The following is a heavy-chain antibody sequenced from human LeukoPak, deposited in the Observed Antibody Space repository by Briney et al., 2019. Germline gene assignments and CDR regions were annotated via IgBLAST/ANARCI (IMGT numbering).Heavy chain of an antibody. V-gene: IGHV4-61*02. CDR3: ARDQSYYDFWSGYSNI. CDR2: IYTSGST. J-gene: IGHJ3*02. CDR1: GGSISSSCYY. D-gene: IGHD3-3*01. Sequence: TLSLTCTVSGGSISSSCYYWSWIRQPAGEGLEWIGRIYTSGSTNYNPSLKSRVTISVDTSKNQFSLKLSSVTAADTAVYHCARDQSYYDFWSGYSNIWGQGTMVTVSS.